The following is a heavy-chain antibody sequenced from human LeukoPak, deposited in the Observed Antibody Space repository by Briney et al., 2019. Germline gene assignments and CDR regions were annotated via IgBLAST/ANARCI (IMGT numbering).Heavy chain of an antibody. CDR3: ARGQLALSVGIDY. CDR2: INSGSSYI. J-gene: IGHJ4*02. Sequence: GGSLRLSCAASGFTFSSYSMNWVRQAPGKGLEWVLSINSGSSYIYYVDSVKGRFTISRDNAKNSLYLQMNSLRAEDTAVYYCARGQLALSVGIDYWGQGTLVTVSS. CDR1: GFTFSSYS. D-gene: IGHD6-6*01. V-gene: IGHV3-21*01.